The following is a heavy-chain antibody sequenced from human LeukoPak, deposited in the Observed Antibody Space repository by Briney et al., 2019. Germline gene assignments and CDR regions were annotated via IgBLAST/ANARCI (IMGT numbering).Heavy chain of an antibody. D-gene: IGHD2-2*01. J-gene: IGHJ3*02. CDR3: ARDRGDGYCTNTGCSHGFDI. CDR1: GFSVSTNY. Sequence: GGSLRLSCAASGFSVSTNYMAWLRQAPGKGLEWVSVIYSGDDTYYTDSVKGRFTISRESSKNTLDLQMNGLRPEDTAVYYCARDRGDGYCTNTGCSHGFDIWGQGTMVTVSS. CDR2: IYSGDDT. V-gene: IGHV3-53*05.